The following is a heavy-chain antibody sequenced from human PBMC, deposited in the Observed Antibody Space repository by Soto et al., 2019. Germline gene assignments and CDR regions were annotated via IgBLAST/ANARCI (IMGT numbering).Heavy chain of an antibody. D-gene: IGHD6-13*01. CDR1: GFTFSSYW. J-gene: IGHJ6*02. Sequence: EVQLVESGGGLVQPGGSLRLSCVDSGFTFSSYWMSWVRQAPVKGLEWVGNIKQDGSEENYVDSVKGRFTISRDNAKNSRYRQMNSRRVEDTAVYYCARIAASGRGWDVWGQGTTVVVSS. V-gene: IGHV3-7*01. CDR3: ARIAASGRGWDV. CDR2: IKQDGSEE.